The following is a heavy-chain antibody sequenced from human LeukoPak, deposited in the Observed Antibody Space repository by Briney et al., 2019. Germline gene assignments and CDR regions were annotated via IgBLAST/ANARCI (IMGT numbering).Heavy chain of an antibody. Sequence: SETLSLTCTVSGGSISSYYWSWIRQPPGKGLEWIGYIYYSGSTNYNPSLKSRVTISVDTSKNQFSLKLSSVTAADTAVYYCAGDPELGWFDPWGQGTLVTVSS. CDR3: AGDPELGWFDP. J-gene: IGHJ5*02. V-gene: IGHV4-59*01. D-gene: IGHD1-14*01. CDR1: GGSISSYY. CDR2: IYYSGST.